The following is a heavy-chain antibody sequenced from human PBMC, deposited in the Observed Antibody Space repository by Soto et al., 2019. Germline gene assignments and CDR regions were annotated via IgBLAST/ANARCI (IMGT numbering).Heavy chain of an antibody. Sequence: PGGSLRLSCAASGFTFSSYGMHWVRQAPGKGLEWVAVISYDGSNKYYADSVKGRFTISRDNSKNTLYLQMNSLRAEDTAVYYCAKGPMYSDYYYGMDVWGQGTTVTVSS. CDR2: ISYDGSNK. V-gene: IGHV3-30*18. CDR1: GFTFSSYG. CDR3: AKGPMYSDYYYGMDV. D-gene: IGHD2-8*01. J-gene: IGHJ6*02.